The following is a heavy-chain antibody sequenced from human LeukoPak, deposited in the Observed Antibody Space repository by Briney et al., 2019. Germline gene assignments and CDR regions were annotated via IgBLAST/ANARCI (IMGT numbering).Heavy chain of an antibody. Sequence: GGSLRLSCAASGFTVSSTYMNWVRQAPGKGLEWVGRIKSKNVGGTTDYAAPVKGRFTISRDDSKNTVYLQMNSLKIEDTAVYYCTSHAAFDPWGQGTLVTVSS. CDR2: IKSKNVGGTT. J-gene: IGHJ5*02. CDR3: TSHAAFDP. CDR1: GFTVSSTY. V-gene: IGHV3-15*01.